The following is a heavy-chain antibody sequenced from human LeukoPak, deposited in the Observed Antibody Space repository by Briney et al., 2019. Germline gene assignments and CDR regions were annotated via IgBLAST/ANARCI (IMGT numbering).Heavy chain of an antibody. V-gene: IGHV1-69*01. D-gene: IGHD3-3*01. Sequence: ASVKVSCKASGGTFSSYAISWVRQAPGQGLEWMGGIIPIFGTANYAQKFQGRVTITADESTSTAYMELSSLRSEDTAVYYCASVSGFLEWYNYGYFDYWGQGTLVTVSS. CDR2: IIPIFGTA. CDR3: ASVSGFLEWYNYGYFDY. J-gene: IGHJ4*02. CDR1: GGTFSSYA.